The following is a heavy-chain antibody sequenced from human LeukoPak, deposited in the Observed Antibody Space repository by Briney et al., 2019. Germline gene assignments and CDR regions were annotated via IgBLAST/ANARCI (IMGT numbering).Heavy chain of an antibody. D-gene: IGHD1-26*01. Sequence: PSETLSLTCGVAGGSFRGYYWTWIRQAPGKGLEWIGETTHSGSSNYNPSLKSRVNISVDMAKNQSSLTLSSVTAADTAEYYCARMWPGRIGGSLGSSDYWGQGTLVTVSS. CDR1: GGSFRGYY. J-gene: IGHJ4*02. V-gene: IGHV4-34*01. CDR2: TTHSGSS. CDR3: ARMWPGRIGGSLGSSDY.